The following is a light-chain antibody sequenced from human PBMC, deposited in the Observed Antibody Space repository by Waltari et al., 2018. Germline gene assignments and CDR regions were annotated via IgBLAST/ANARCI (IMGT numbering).Light chain of an antibody. CDR3: QQRRRWPRT. Sequence: EIVLTQSTATLTLSPVQRAPPSCMASQTVDTYLAWYQQRPGQAPRLLMYDTYNRATGIPDRFSGSGSETDFTLTISSLEPEDFAVYYCQQRRRWPRTFGGGSKVEI. J-gene: IGKJ4*01. V-gene: IGKV3-11*01. CDR2: DTY. CDR1: QTVDTY.